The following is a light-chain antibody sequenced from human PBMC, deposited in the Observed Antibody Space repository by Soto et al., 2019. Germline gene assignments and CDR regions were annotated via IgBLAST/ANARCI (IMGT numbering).Light chain of an antibody. CDR1: QSITSY. CDR2: AAS. CDR3: QQTYSTPQT. J-gene: IGKJ1*01. V-gene: IGKV1-39*01. Sequence: DIQMTQSPSSLSASVGDRVTITCRASQSITSYLNWYQQKPGKAPKLLIDAASSLQSGVSSRFSGSASGTDFTLTISSLQPEDFATYYCQQTYSTPQTFGQGTKVAIK.